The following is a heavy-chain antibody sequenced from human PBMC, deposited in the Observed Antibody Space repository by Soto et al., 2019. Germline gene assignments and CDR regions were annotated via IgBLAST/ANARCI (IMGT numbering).Heavy chain of an antibody. V-gene: IGHV3-30*18. CDR2: ISYYGSNK. Sequence: GSLRLACSASGFTFSSYGMHWVRQAPGKGLEWVAVISYYGSNKYYADSVKGRFTISRDNSKNTLYLQMNSLRAEDTAVYYCEKGWDTAMVYWYFDLWGRDTLVTVYS. CDR1: GFTFSSYG. J-gene: IGHJ2*01. CDR3: EKGWDTAMVYWYFDL. D-gene: IGHD5-18*01.